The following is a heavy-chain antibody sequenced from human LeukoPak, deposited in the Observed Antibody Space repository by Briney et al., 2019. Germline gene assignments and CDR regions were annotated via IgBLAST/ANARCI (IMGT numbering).Heavy chain of an antibody. CDR3: ARDGIGITIPEWGY. Sequence: GGSLRLSCAASGFTFSSYWMSWVRQAPGKGLEWVANIKQDGSEKYYVDSVKGRFTISRDNAKNSLYLQMNSLRAEDTAVYYCARDGIGITIPEWGYWGQGTLVTVSS. CDR2: IKQDGSEK. D-gene: IGHD3-10*01. V-gene: IGHV3-7*01. J-gene: IGHJ4*02. CDR1: GFTFSSYW.